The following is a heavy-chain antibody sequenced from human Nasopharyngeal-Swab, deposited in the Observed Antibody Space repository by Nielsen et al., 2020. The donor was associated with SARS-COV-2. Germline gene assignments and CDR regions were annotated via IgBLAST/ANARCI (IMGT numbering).Heavy chain of an antibody. CDR1: GFTFSSFG. D-gene: IGHD2-2*01. CDR3: ARFVAPAATFGVRYFDY. J-gene: IGHJ4*02. V-gene: IGHV3-30*03. Sequence: GESLKISCAASGFTFSSFGMHWVRQAPGKGLEWVAFIAHDASNEYYADSVEGRFTISRDNSEDTLYLQMNSLRAEDTAVYYCARFVAPAATFGVRYFDYWGQGTLVTVSS. CDR2: IAHDASNE.